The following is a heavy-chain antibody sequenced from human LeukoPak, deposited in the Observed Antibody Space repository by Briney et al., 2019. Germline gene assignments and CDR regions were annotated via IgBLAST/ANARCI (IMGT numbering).Heavy chain of an antibody. Sequence: PSETLSLTCSVSGGSMTGFFWTWMRQPPPKGVQWIGYIYYSGITNYNPSLKSRITISVDTSNNEFSLKLKSVTPADAAIYYCARGWDVDYFYYHMDVWGKGTTVTVSS. J-gene: IGHJ6*03. V-gene: IGHV4-59*01. CDR2: IYYSGIT. D-gene: IGHD1-26*01. CDR1: GGSMTGFF. CDR3: ARGWDVDYFYYHMDV.